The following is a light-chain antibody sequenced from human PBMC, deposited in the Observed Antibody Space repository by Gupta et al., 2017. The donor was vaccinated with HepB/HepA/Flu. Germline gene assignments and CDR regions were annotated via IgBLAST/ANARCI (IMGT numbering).Light chain of an antibody. J-gene: IGLJ2*01. CDR3: ATWDDSRNGVV. V-gene: IGLV1-36*01. CDR2: YDG. Sequence: QSVLTQPPSVSEAPRQRVTISCSGSSSNIGNNAVHWYQEDPGQAPKLLMYYDGLRASGVAARFSGAKSGTSAALAISGLQAEDEADYYCATWDDSRNGVVFGGGTRLTVL. CDR1: SSNIGNNA.